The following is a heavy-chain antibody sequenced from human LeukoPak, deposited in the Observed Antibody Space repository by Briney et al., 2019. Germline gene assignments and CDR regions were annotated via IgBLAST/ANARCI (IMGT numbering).Heavy chain of an antibody. CDR2: ISSSSSTI. Sequence: GGSLRLSCAASGFTFSSYSMNWVRQAPGKGLEWVSYISSSSSTIYYADSVKGRFTISRDNAKNSLYLQMNSLRAEDTAVYYCARDHKFYGDYSAMPDYWGQGTLVTVSS. V-gene: IGHV3-48*01. D-gene: IGHD4-17*01. CDR3: ARDHKFYGDYSAMPDY. CDR1: GFTFSSYS. J-gene: IGHJ4*02.